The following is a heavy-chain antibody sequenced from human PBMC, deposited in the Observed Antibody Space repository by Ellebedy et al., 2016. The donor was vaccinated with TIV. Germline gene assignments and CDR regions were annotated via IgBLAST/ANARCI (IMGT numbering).Heavy chain of an antibody. CDR3: ARGITAAAY. V-gene: IGHV1-3*01. J-gene: IGHJ4*02. D-gene: IGHD6-13*01. Sequence: AASVKVSCKASGYTFNDYAMHWVRQAPGQRLEWMGWINVGSVNTKYSQRFQGRVTITRDTSASTAYMELSSLRSEDTAVYYCARGITAAAYWGQGTLVTVSS. CDR1: GYTFNDYA. CDR2: INVGSVNT.